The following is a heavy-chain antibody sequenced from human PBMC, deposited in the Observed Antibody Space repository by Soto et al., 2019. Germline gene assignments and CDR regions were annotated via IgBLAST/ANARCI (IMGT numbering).Heavy chain of an antibody. Sequence: EVQLLESGGGLVQPGGSLRLSCAASGFTFSSYAMSWVRQAPGKGLEWVSAISGSGGSTYYADSVKGRFTISRDNSKNTLYLQMNSLRAEDTAVYYCAKSAFSIAARNNWFDPWGQGTLVTVSS. J-gene: IGHJ5*02. V-gene: IGHV3-23*01. CDR2: ISGSGGST. CDR1: GFTFSSYA. D-gene: IGHD6-6*01. CDR3: AKSAFSIAARNNWFDP.